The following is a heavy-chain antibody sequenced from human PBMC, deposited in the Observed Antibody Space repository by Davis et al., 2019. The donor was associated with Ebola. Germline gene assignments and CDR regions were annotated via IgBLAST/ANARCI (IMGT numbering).Heavy chain of an antibody. CDR3: ALLPYRSSWNDGFDF. CDR1: GYSFTSYW. Sequence: GESLKISCKASGYSFTSYWIGWVRQMPGRGLQWMGIIYPDDSDTIYSPSFQGQITISADTSISTAYMQWSSLKASDTAIYYCALLPYRSSWNDGFDFWGQGTMVTVSA. D-gene: IGHD6-19*01. V-gene: IGHV5-51*01. J-gene: IGHJ3*01. CDR2: IYPDDSDT.